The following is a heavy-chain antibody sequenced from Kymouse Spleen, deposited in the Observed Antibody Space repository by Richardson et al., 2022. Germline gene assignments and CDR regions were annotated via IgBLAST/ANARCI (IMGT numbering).Heavy chain of an antibody. CDR1: GFTFSGSA. Sequence: EVQLVESGGGLVQPGGSLKLSCAASGFTFSGSAMHWVRQASGKGLEWVGRIRSKANSYATAYAASVKGRFTISRDDSKNTAYLQMNSLKTEDTAVYYCTRADPYYFDYWGQGTLVTVSS. D-gene: IGHD6-19*01. V-gene: IGHV3-73*02. J-gene: IGHJ4*02. CDR3: TRADPYYFDY. CDR2: IRSKANSYAT.